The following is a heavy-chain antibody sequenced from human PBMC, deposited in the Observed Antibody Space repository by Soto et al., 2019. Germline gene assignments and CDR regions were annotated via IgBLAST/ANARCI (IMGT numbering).Heavy chain of an antibody. V-gene: IGHV3-30-3*01. Sequence: PGGSLRLSCAASGFTFSSYAMHWVRQAPGKGLEWVAVISYDGINKYYADSVKGRFTISRDNSKNTLYLQMNSLRAEDTAVYYCARRPSYDSWSGYSDPPIHQRETYYYYYGMDVWGQGTTVTV. D-gene: IGHD3-3*01. J-gene: IGHJ6*02. CDR1: GFTFSSYA. CDR2: ISYDGINK. CDR3: ARRPSYDSWSGYSDPPIHQRETYYYYYGMDV.